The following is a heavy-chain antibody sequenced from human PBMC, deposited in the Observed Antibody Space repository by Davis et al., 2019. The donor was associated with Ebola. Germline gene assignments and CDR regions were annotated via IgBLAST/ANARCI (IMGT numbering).Heavy chain of an antibody. J-gene: IGHJ4*02. CDR3: ARVGYSSGWYGFDY. CDR1: GFTFSSYD. Sequence: ESLKISCAASGFTFSSYDMHWGREATGKGLEWVSAIGTAGDTYYPGSVKGRFTISRENAKNSLYLQMNSLRAEDTAVYYCARVGYSSGWYGFDYWGQGTLVTVSS. CDR2: IGTAGDT. V-gene: IGHV3-13*01. D-gene: IGHD6-19*01.